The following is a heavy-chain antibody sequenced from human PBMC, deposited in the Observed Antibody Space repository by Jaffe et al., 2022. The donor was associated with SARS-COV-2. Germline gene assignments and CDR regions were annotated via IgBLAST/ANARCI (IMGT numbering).Heavy chain of an antibody. V-gene: IGHV5-51*01. CDR2: IYPGDSDT. J-gene: IGHJ3*02. D-gene: IGHD4-4*01. Sequence: EVQLVQSGAEVKKPGESLKISCKGSGYSFTSYWIGWVRQMPGKGLEWMGIIYPGDSDTRYSPSFQGQVTISADKSISTAYLQWSSLKASDTAMYYCASGATISTLGLRAFDIWGQGTMVTVSS. CDR1: GYSFTSYW. CDR3: ASGATISTLGLRAFDI.